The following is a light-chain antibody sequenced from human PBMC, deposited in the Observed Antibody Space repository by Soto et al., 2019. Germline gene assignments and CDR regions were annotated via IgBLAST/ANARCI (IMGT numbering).Light chain of an antibody. Sequence: AIRMTQSPSSLSASTGDRVTITCRASQGISSYLAWYQQKPGKAPKLLIYAASTLQSGVPSRFSGSGSGTDFTLTISCLQSEDFATYYCQQYYSYLWTFG. CDR2: AAS. V-gene: IGKV1-8*01. J-gene: IGKJ1*01. CDR1: QGISSY. CDR3: QQYYSYLWT.